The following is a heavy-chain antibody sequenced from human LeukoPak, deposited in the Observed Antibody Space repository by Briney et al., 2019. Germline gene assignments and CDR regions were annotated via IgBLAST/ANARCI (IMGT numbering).Heavy chain of an antibody. CDR2: IWYDGSNK. V-gene: IGHV3-33*01. Sequence: GGSLRLSCAASGFTFGSYGMHWVRQAPGKGLEWVAVIWYDGSNKYYADSVKGRFTISRDNSKNTLYLQMNSLRAEDTAVYYCARDSDYYDSSGYFDYWGQGTLVTVSS. J-gene: IGHJ4*02. D-gene: IGHD3-22*01. CDR1: GFTFGSYG. CDR3: ARDSDYYDSSGYFDY.